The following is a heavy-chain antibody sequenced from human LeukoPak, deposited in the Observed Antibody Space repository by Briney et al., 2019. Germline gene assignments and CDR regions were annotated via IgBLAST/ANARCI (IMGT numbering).Heavy chain of an antibody. J-gene: IGHJ4*02. CDR1: RFTFNDYS. CDR3: ARSKEMATILALFDY. D-gene: IGHD5-24*01. CDR2: ISNTGSSI. V-gene: IGHV3-11*04. Sequence: GGSLRLSCAASRFTFNDYSMTWIRQAPGKGLEWVSSISNTGSSINYADSVKGRFNISRDNAKNSLYLQMNSLRAEDTAVYYCARSKEMATILALFDYWGQGTLVTVSS.